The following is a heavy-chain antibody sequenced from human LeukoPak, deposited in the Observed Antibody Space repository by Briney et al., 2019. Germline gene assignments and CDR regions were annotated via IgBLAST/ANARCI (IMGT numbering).Heavy chain of an antibody. Sequence: SQTLSLTCTVSGVAISSGGRYWNWIRQDPGKGLDWIGYFYYSGTTHYNPSLKSRVTISVDTSKNQLFLKLRSVTAADTAVYYCATSDYGDYPGRYWGQGTLVTVSP. CDR3: ATSDYGDYPGRY. CDR1: GVAISSGGRY. J-gene: IGHJ4*02. CDR2: FYYSGTT. V-gene: IGHV4-31*03. D-gene: IGHD4-17*01.